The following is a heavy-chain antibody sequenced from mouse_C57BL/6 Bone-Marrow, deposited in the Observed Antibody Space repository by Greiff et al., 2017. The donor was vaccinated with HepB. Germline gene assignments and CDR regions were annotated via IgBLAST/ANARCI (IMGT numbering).Heavy chain of an antibody. Sequence: VQLQQPGAELVKPGASVKMSCKASGYTFTSYWITWVKQRPGQGLEWIGDIYPGSGSTNYNEKFKSKATLTVDTSSSTAYMQLSSLTSEDSAVYYCARRENFGPWFAYWGQGTLVTVSA. CDR2: IYPGSGST. J-gene: IGHJ3*01. CDR3: ARRENFGPWFAY. V-gene: IGHV1-55*01. CDR1: GYTFTSYW.